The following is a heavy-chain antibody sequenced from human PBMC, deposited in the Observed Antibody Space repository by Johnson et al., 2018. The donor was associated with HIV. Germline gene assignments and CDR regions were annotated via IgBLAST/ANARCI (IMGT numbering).Heavy chain of an antibody. D-gene: IGHD2-15*01. CDR2: ISGSGGST. J-gene: IGHJ3*02. V-gene: IGHV3-20*04. CDR3: ARALRVVVVAATFDAFDI. Sequence: VQLVESGGGVVQPGRSLRLSCTASGFTFGDYAMSWFRQAPGKGLEWVAAISGSGGSTYYADSVKGRFTISRDNAKNSLYLQMNSLRAEDTALYYCARALRVVVVAATFDAFDIWGQGTMVTVSS. CDR1: GFTFGDYA.